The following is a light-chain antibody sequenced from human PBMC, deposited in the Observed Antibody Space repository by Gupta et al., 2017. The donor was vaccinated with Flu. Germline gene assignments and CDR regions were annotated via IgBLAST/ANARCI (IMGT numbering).Light chain of an antibody. Sequence: QSALTQPASVSGSPGQSITISCTGTSSDVGGYNYVSWYQQHPGKAPKLMMYEVSNRPSGVSNRFSGSKSGNTASLTISGLQAEEEADYYCSSFKSSSTPGGFGGGTKLTVL. CDR2: EVS. J-gene: IGLJ2*01. CDR1: SSDVGGYNY. CDR3: SSFKSSSTPGG. V-gene: IGLV2-14*01.